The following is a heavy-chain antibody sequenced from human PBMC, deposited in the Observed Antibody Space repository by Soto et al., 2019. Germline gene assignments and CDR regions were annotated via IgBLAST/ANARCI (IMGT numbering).Heavy chain of an antibody. CDR2: IYYSGST. CDR1: GGSISSYY. J-gene: IGHJ4*02. V-gene: IGHV4-59*08. Sequence: SETLSLTCTVSGGSISSYYWSWIRQPPGKGLEWIGYIYYSGSTNYNPSLKSRVTISVDTSKNQFSLKLSSVTAADTAVYYCARMGSSSEFDYWGQGTLVTVSS. CDR3: ARMGSSSEFDY. D-gene: IGHD6-6*01.